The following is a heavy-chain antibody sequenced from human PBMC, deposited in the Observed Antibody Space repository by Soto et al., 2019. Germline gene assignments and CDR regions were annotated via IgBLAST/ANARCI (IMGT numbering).Heavy chain of an antibody. CDR2: FYYNGST. J-gene: IGHJ4*02. CDR3: ARGYCAQGVCYPSDY. D-gene: IGHD2-8*01. CDR1: GGSVSSGTYS. V-gene: IGHV4-61*01. Sequence: QVQLQESGPGLVKPSETLSLTCTVSGGSVSSGTYSWSWVRQPPGKGLEWIGCFYYNGSTNYNPSLKSRVTISVDTSKNQFSLMLSSVTAADTAVYYCARGYCAQGVCYPSDYWGQGTLVTVSS.